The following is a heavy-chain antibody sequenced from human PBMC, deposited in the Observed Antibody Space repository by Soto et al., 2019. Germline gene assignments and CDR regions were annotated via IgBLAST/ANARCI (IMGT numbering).Heavy chain of an antibody. V-gene: IGHV4-61*08. CDR1: GGSVSSGDYY. CDR3: ARIPVDTYMINWFDP. D-gene: IGHD5-18*01. CDR2: IYYSGGT. Sequence: PSETLSLTCTVSGGSVSSGDYYWSWIRQPPGKGLEWIGYIYYSGGTNYNPSLKSRVSISLDTSKNQFSLRLTSVTAADTAVYYCARIPVDTYMINWFDPWGQGTLVTVSS. J-gene: IGHJ5*02.